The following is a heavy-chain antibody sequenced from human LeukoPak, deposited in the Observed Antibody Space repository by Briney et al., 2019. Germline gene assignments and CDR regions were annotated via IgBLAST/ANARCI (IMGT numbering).Heavy chain of an antibody. J-gene: IGHJ5*02. Sequence: SVKVSCTASGGTFSSYAISWVRQAPGQGLEWMGRIIPILGIANYAQKFQGRVTITADKSTSTAYMELSSLRSEDTAVYYCARETYCGGDCYSELWFDPWDQGTLVTVSS. D-gene: IGHD2-21*02. CDR1: GGTFSSYA. CDR3: ARETYCGGDCYSELWFDP. CDR2: IIPILGIA. V-gene: IGHV1-69*04.